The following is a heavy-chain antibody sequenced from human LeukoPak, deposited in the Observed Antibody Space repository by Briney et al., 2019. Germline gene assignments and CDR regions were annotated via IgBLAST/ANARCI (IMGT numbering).Heavy chain of an antibody. CDR1: GFTFSSYA. CDR2: ISYDGSNK. D-gene: IGHD5/OR15-5a*01. V-gene: IGHV3-30*14. CDR3: AVLSRV. Sequence: PGRSLRLSCAASGFTFSSYAMHWVRQAPGKGLEWVAVISYDGSNKYYADSVKGRFTISIDTSMNTLYLQMNSLRAEDTAVYYCAVLSRVWDKGTTVTVSS. J-gene: IGHJ6*04.